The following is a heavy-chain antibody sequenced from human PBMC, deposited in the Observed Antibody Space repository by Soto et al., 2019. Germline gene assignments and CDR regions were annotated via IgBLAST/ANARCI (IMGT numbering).Heavy chain of an antibody. Sequence: QVQLQESGPGLVKPSQTLSLTCTVSGGSISSGGYYWSWIRQHPGKGLEWIGYIYYSGSTYYNPSLKSRVTISVDTSKNQFSLKLGSVTAADTAVYYCARSRPRAYCGGDCYSKDGWYFDLWGRGTLVTVSS. J-gene: IGHJ2*01. D-gene: IGHD2-21*02. CDR2: IYYSGST. V-gene: IGHV4-31*03. CDR1: GGSISSGGYY. CDR3: ARSRPRAYCGGDCYSKDGWYFDL.